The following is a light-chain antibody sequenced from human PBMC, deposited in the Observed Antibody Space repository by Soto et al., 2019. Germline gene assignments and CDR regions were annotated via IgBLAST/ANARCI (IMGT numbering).Light chain of an antibody. V-gene: IGKV1-39*01. CDR3: QQSYSTLWT. Sequence: DIQMTQSPSSLSASVGDRVTITCRARQRITTYLNWYQQKPGKAPNLLITATSTLQSGVPSRFSGSGSGTDFTLTISSLQPEDFATYYCQQSYSTLWTFGQGTKV. CDR2: ATS. J-gene: IGKJ1*01. CDR1: QRITTY.